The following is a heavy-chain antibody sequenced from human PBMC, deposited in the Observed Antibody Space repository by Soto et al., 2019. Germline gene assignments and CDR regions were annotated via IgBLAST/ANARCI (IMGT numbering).Heavy chain of an antibody. Sequence: PGGSLRLSCAASGFTFSSYAMSWVRQAPGKGLEWVSGISGSGLSTNYADSVKGRFTISRDNSKNTLDLQMNSLRAEDTAVYYCAKISTRRFDYWGQGTLVTVSS. D-gene: IGHD3-3*01. CDR2: ISGSGLST. CDR3: AKISTRRFDY. J-gene: IGHJ4*02. CDR1: GFTFSSYA. V-gene: IGHV3-23*01.